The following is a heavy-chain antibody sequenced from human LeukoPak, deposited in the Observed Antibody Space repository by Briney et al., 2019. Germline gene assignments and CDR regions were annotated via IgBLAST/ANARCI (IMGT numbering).Heavy chain of an antibody. CDR1: GFTFSSYA. Sequence: GGSLRLSCAASGFTFSSYAMHWVRQAPGKGLEWVAVISYDGSNKKYADSVKGRFTISRDNAKNSLYLQMNSLRAEDTAVYYCARDSSSWYGPNWFDPWGQGTLVTVSS. J-gene: IGHJ5*02. D-gene: IGHD6-13*01. CDR3: ARDSSSWYGPNWFDP. V-gene: IGHV3-30*04. CDR2: ISYDGSNK.